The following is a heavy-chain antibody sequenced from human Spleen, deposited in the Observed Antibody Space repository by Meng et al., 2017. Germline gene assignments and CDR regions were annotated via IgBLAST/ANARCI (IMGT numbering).Heavy chain of an antibody. V-gene: IGHV4-38-2*01. CDR2: IYHSGST. D-gene: IGHD1-26*01. CDR3: ARSAVGATYYFDY. Sequence: SETLSLTCDVSGYSISSGNYWGWIRQPPGKGLEWIGSIYHSGSTYYNPSLKSRVTISVDTSKNQFSLKLSSVTAADTAVYYCARSAVGATYYFDYWGQGTLVTVSS. J-gene: IGHJ4*02. CDR1: GYSISSGNY.